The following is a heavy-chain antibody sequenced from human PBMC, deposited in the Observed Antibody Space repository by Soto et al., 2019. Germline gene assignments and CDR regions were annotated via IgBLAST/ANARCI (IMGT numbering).Heavy chain of an antibody. J-gene: IGHJ6*02. CDR3: ARALNPSVYYYFWSGPGNGMDV. D-gene: IGHD3-3*01. CDR1: GYTFTSYG. CDR2: ISAYNGNT. Sequence: QVQLVQSGAEVKKPGASVKVSCKASGYTFTSYGISWVRQAPGQGLEWMGWISAYNGNTNYAQKLQGRVTMTTDTSTSTAYMELRSLRSDDTAVYYCARALNPSVYYYFWSGPGNGMDVWGQGTTVTVSS. V-gene: IGHV1-18*04.